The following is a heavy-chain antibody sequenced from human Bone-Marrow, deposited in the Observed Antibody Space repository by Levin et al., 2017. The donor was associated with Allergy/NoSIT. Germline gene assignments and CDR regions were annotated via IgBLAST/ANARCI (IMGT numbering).Heavy chain of an antibody. J-gene: IGHJ4*02. CDR3: ARDGLPYDYVWGSYRAFDY. V-gene: IGHV3-66*02. CDR2: IYSGGST. Sequence: SCAASGFIVSSNYMSWVRQAPGKGLEWVSVIYSGGSTYYADSVKGRFTISRDNSKNTLYLQMNSLRAEDTAVYYCARDGLPYDYVWGSYRAFDYWGQGTLVTVSS. D-gene: IGHD3-16*02. CDR1: GFIVSSNY.